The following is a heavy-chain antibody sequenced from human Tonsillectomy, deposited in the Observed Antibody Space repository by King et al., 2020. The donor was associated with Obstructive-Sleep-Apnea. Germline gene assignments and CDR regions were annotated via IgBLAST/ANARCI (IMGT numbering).Heavy chain of an antibody. J-gene: IGHJ4*02. CDR2: INPSGGST. CDR3: ARESSTRIQLRNYYLDY. D-gene: IGHD5-18*01. Sequence: VQLVESGAEVKKPGASVKVSCKASGYTFTSYYMHWVRQAPGQGLELMGIINPSGGSTSYAQKFQGRVTMTRDTSTSTVYMELSSLRSEDTAVYYCARESSTRIQLRNYYLDYWGQGTLVTVSS. CDR1: GYTFTSYY. V-gene: IGHV1-46*01.